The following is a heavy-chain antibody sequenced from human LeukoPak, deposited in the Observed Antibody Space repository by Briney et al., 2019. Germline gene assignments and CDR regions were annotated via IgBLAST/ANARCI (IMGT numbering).Heavy chain of an antibody. CDR1: GFTFSSYA. CDR3: ARGAYNSDYFDY. V-gene: IGHV3-21*01. D-gene: IGHD5-24*01. CDR2: ISGSSSYI. Sequence: GGSLRLSCAASGFTFSSYAMSWVRQAPGKGLEWVSAISGSSSYIYYADSVKGRFTISRDNAKNSLYLQMNSLRAEDTAVYYCARGAYNSDYFDYWGQGTLVTVSS. J-gene: IGHJ4*02.